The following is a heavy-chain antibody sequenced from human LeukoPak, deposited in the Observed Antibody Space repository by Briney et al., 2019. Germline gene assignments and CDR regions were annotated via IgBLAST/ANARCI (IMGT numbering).Heavy chain of an antibody. V-gene: IGHV1-8*01. Sequence: ASVKVSCKASGYTFTSFDFNWVRQATGQGLEWMGWMKSNNGHTGYAQKFQGRVTMTRDTSISTAYMELSSLRSEDTTVYYCASGFPGDIVLMEYGMDVWGQGTTVTVSS. CDR3: ASGFPGDIVLMEYGMDV. CDR2: MKSNNGHT. J-gene: IGHJ6*02. CDR1: GYTFTSFD. D-gene: IGHD2-8*01.